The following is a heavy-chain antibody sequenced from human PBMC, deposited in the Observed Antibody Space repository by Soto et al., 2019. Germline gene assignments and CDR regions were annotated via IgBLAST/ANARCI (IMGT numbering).Heavy chain of an antibody. V-gene: IGHV4-59*01. CDR1: GGSISSYY. CDR2: IHNSGST. D-gene: IGHD1-26*01. Sequence: QVQLQESGPVLVKPSETLSLTCTVSGGSISSYYWSWIRQPPGKGLEWIGNIHNSGSTNYKPSLKSRVTISVDTSKNQFSLKLSSVTAADTAVYYCARETDSGSYYTFDIWGQGTMVTVSS. J-gene: IGHJ3*02. CDR3: ARETDSGSYYTFDI.